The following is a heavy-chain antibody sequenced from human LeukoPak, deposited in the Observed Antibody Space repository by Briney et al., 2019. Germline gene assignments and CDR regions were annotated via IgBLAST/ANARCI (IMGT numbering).Heavy chain of an antibody. V-gene: IGHV1-3*04. D-gene: IGHD6-13*01. Sequence: ASVKVSCKASGYTFTSYAMHWERQAPGQRLEWMGWINTAKGDTNYSQKFQGRVTISRDTSASTGYMELSSLRSEDAAVYYCARGISTAVTFHLDVWGQGTTVTVSS. CDR1: GYTFTSYA. J-gene: IGHJ6*02. CDR2: INTAKGDT. CDR3: ARGISTAVTFHLDV.